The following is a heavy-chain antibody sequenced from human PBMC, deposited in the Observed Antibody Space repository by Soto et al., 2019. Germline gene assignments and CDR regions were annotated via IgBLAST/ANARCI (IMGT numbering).Heavy chain of an antibody. V-gene: IGHV4-30-2*01. J-gene: IGHJ4*02. CDR3: AREGGDVYNSRFDY. CDR1: GGSISSGGYS. Sequence: QLQLQESGSGLVKPSQTLSLTCAVSGGSISSGGYSWSWIRQPPGKGLEWIGYIYHSGSTYYNPSLKSRVTISVDRSKNQFSLKLSSVTAADTAVYYCAREGGDVYNSRFDYWGQGTLVTVYS. CDR2: IYHSGST. D-gene: IGHD1-1*01.